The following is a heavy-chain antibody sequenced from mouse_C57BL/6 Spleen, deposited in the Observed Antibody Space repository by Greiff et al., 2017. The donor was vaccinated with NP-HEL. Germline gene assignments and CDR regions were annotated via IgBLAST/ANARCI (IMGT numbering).Heavy chain of an antibody. D-gene: IGHD2-13*01. Sequence: VQLQQSGAALVKPGASVKMSCKASGYTFTSYWITWVKQRPGHGLEWIGDIYPGSGSTNYNEKVKSKATMTVDTSSSTAYMQRSSLTSEDSAVYYCARRDLYYGVSLDWGQGTTLTVSS. CDR2: IYPGSGST. J-gene: IGHJ2*01. CDR3: ARRDLYYGVSLD. V-gene: IGHV1-55*01. CDR1: GYTFTSYW.